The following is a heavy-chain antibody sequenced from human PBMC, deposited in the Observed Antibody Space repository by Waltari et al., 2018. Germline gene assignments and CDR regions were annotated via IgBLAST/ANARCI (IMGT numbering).Heavy chain of an antibody. CDR2: ISGYNGNT. CDR1: GYTFSNYG. D-gene: IGHD3-22*01. Sequence: QVQVLQSGAEVKKPGASVKVSCKASGYTFSNYGIPWVRQAPGQGLEWMGWISGYNGNTKDAQKVQDRVTMTTDTSTGTAYLDLRSLRSDDTAVYYCARARYYYDPGAFEIWGQGTTVVVSS. J-gene: IGHJ3*02. CDR3: ARARYYYDPGAFEI. V-gene: IGHV1-18*01.